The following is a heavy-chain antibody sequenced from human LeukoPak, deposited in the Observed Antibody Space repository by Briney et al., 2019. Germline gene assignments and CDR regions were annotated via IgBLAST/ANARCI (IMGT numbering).Heavy chain of an antibody. V-gene: IGHV4-39*01. CDR3: ASSQYPIAAADNWFDP. J-gene: IGHJ5*02. CDR1: GASISSNNYY. Sequence: SETLSLTCTVSGASISSNNYYWGWIRQPPGKGLGWIGSIYNHGNTYYNPSLRTRVTISIDTSKNQFSLKLSSVTAAVTAVYYCASSQYPIAAADNWFDPWGQGTLVTVSS. CDR2: IYNHGNT. D-gene: IGHD6-25*01.